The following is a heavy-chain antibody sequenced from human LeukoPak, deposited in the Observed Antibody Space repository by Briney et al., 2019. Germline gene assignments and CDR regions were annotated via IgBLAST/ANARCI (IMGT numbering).Heavy chain of an antibody. Sequence: PGGSLRLSCAASGFTFSSYGMHWVRQAPGKGLEWVADIKQDGSEKYYVDSVKGRFTISRDNAKNSLNLQMNSLRVEDTAVYYCARDRIGWFDYWGQGTLVTVFS. D-gene: IGHD2-15*01. J-gene: IGHJ4*02. CDR3: ARDRIGWFDY. CDR1: GFTFSSYG. CDR2: IKQDGSEK. V-gene: IGHV3-7*01.